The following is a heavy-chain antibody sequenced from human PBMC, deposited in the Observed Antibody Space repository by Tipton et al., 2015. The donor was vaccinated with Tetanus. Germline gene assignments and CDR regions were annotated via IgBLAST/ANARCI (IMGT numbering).Heavy chain of an antibody. CDR2: INYSGTT. CDR1: GVSIKRSSFY. V-gene: IGHV4-39*01. Sequence: TLSLTCAVSGVSIKRSSFYWGWIRQAPGRGLEWIGSINYSGTTYYSPPLKKRATISVDTSKNQLSLKITSVTADDTSVYYCARRPECRGGTCHWYFDLWGPGALVTVSS. J-gene: IGHJ2*01. CDR3: ARRPECRGGTCHWYFDL. D-gene: IGHD2-15*01.